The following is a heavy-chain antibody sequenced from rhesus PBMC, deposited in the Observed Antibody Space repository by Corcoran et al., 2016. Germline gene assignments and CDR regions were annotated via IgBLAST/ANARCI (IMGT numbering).Heavy chain of an antibody. CDR1: GYSFTDNY. D-gene: IGHD6-31*01. J-gene: IGHJ4*01. CDR2: ITPQTGYS. V-gene: IGHV1-138*01. Sequence: QVQLVQSGAEVKEPGSSVKVSCKASGYSFTDNYRHWVRQAPGQGLEWSGEITPQTGYSTSAHNYQGRITMTSDSSTTTAYMELSSLRSEDTAVYYCTSDSSGWYFDDWGQGVLVTVSS. CDR3: TSDSSGWYFDD.